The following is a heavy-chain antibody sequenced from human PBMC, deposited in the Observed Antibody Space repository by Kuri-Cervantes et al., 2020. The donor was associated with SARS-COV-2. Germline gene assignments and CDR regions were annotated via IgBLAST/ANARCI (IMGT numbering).Heavy chain of an antibody. CDR2: VSDTGS. D-gene: IGHD2/OR15-2a*01. J-gene: IGHJ4*02. Sequence: SETLSLTCIVSGDSMSGSYWTWMRKSPGRGLEWIGYVSDTGSRYNPSLGSRVTISVDTSKNQFSLRLTSVTAADTALYSCAKDIIGDGKPIIYWGRGILVTVSS. CDR1: GDSMSGSY. V-gene: IGHV4-59*01. CDR3: AKDIIGDGKPIIY.